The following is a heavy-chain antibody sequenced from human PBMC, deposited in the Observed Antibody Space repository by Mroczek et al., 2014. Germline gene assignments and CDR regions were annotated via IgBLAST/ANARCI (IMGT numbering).Heavy chain of an antibody. CDR2: IYYSGST. Sequence: VQLQQSGPGLVKPSQTLSLTCTVSGGSISSGDYYWSWIRQPPGKGLEWIGYIYYSGSTYYNPSLKSRVTISVDTSKNQFSLKLSSVTAADMAVYYCARDSVHCTNGVCYLDAFDIWGQGTMVTVSS. CDR3: ARDSVHCTNGVCYLDAFDI. V-gene: IGHV4-30-4*01. J-gene: IGHJ3*02. CDR1: GGSISSGDYY. D-gene: IGHD2-8*01.